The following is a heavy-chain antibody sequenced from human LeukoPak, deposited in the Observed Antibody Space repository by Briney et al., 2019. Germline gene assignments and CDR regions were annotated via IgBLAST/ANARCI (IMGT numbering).Heavy chain of an antibody. J-gene: IGHJ4*02. Sequence: GGSLRLSCAASGFNFSSYWMSWVRQAPGKGLEWVAYIDQGGSQKYYVDSVKGRFTISRDNAKNSLYLQMNSLRAEDTAVYYCARDAYAYASNFDYWGQGTLVTVSS. CDR1: GFNFSSYW. D-gene: IGHD2-2*01. V-gene: IGHV3-7*01. CDR2: IDQGGSQK. CDR3: ARDAYAYASNFDY.